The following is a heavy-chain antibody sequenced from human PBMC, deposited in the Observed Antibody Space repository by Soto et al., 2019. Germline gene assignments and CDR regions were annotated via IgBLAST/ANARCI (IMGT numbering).Heavy chain of an antibody. J-gene: IGHJ4*02. CDR2: ISYTGST. CDR1: GGSLSGSY. Sequence: ETLSLTCTVSGGSLSGSYCSWIRKSPGKSLEWIASISYTGSTTHNPSLKSRVTLSVDTSKNQFSLSLTSVTPADTAAYYCATGGGWLHNSYIRGLYFDYWGQGVLVTVSS. D-gene: IGHD3-3*02. V-gene: IGHV4-59*01. CDR3: ATGGGWLHNSYIRGLYFDY.